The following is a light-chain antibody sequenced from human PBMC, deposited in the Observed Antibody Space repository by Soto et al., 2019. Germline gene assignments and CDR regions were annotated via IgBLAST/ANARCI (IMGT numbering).Light chain of an antibody. CDR1: QDISNH. CDR2: AAS. J-gene: IGKJ2*01. Sequence: DIQMTQSPSSLSASVGDRVTITCQASQDISNHLNWYQHKPGEAPKLLIYAASNLETGVPSRFTGRGSGTDFTLTINTLQPEDIAIYYCQHYGSLPYIFGQGTTLEIK. V-gene: IGKV1-33*01. CDR3: QHYGSLPYI.